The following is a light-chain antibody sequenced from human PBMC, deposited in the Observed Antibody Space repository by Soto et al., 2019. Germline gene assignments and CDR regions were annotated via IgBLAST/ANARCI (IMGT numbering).Light chain of an antibody. Sequence: QSVLTQPPSVSGAPGQRVTISCTGSSSNIGAGYDVHWYQQLPGTAPKLLIYGNSNRPSGVPDRFSGSKSGTSASLAISGLQSEDEADYYCASWDDSLDAWLFGGGTKLTVL. CDR3: ASWDDSLDAWL. V-gene: IGLV1-40*01. J-gene: IGLJ3*02. CDR2: GNS. CDR1: SSNIGAGYD.